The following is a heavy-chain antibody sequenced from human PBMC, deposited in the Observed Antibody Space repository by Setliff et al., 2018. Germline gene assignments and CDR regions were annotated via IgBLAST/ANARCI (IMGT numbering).Heavy chain of an antibody. CDR2: ISPYSGNT. Sequence: ASVKVSCKASGYTFTNYGVTWVRQAPGQGLEWVGWISPYSGNTYYAPKFQGRITMTTDTSTTTAYMELKSLRSDDTAIYYCSRLVRYCTRTSCQRLSGDDYWGQGALVTVSS. D-gene: IGHD2-2*01. CDR1: GYTFTNYG. J-gene: IGHJ4*02. CDR3: SRLVRYCTRTSCQRLSGDDY. V-gene: IGHV1-18*01.